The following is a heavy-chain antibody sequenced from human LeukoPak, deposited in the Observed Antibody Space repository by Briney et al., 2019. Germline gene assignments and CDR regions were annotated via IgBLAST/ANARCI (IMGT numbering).Heavy chain of an antibody. CDR1: GFTFSSYE. J-gene: IGHJ4*02. CDR3: VRESGYTSGYPFDY. Sequence: PGGSLRLSCAASGFTFSSYEMNWVRQAPGKGLEWVSYISSSGSTIYYADSVKGRFTISRDSAKNTLYLQMNSLRAEDTAVYYCVRESGYTSGYPFDYWGQGTLVTVS. CDR2: ISSSGSTI. D-gene: IGHD6-19*01. V-gene: IGHV3-48*03.